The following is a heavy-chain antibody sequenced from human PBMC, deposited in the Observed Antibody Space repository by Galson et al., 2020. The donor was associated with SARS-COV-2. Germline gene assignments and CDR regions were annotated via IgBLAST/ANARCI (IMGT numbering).Heavy chain of an antibody. Sequence: SCAASGFTFSRYAMHWVRQAPGKGLEWLSIISYDGNTLYADSVKGRFTISRDNSKNTLYLQMNSLRSEDTAVYYCARETGDYDSSNFDFWGQGTLVTVSS. D-gene: IGHD3-22*01. V-gene: IGHV3-30-3*01. CDR1: GFTFSRYA. J-gene: IGHJ4*02. CDR3: ARETGDYDSSNFDF. CDR2: ISYDGNTL.